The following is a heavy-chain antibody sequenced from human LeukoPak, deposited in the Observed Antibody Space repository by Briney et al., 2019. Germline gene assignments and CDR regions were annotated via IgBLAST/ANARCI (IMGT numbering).Heavy chain of an antibody. CDR2: THHSGST. CDR1: GGSITSINF. Sequence: SETLSLTCAVSGGSITSINFWNWVRQPPGKGLEWIGETHHSGSTNYNPSLKSRVTISVDTSKNQFSLKLTSVTAADTAVYYCASYDSRASLFDYWGQGTLVTVSS. J-gene: IGHJ4*02. CDR3: ASYDSRASLFDY. D-gene: IGHD3-22*01. V-gene: IGHV4-4*02.